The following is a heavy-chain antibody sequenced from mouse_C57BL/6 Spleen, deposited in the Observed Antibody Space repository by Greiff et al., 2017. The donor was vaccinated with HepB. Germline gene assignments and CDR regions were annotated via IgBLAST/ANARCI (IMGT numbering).Heavy chain of an antibody. CDR3: ERYGTSGYFDV. Sequence: VQLQQSGAELVMPGASVKLSCKASGYTFTSYWMHWVKQRPGQGLEWIGEIDPSDSYTNYNQKFKGKSTLTVDKSSSTAYMQLSSLTSEDSAVYYCERYGTSGYFDVWGTGTTVTVSS. D-gene: IGHD4-1*01. V-gene: IGHV1-69*01. J-gene: IGHJ1*03. CDR2: IDPSDSYT. CDR1: GYTFTSYW.